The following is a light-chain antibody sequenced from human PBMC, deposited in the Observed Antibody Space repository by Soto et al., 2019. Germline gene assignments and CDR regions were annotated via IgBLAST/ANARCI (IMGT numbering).Light chain of an antibody. Sequence: EIVMTQSPATLSVSPGERATLSCRASQSVDSKLAWYQQKPGQGPRLLIYGASSRATGIPARFSGSGSGTEFTLTISSLQSEDFATYYCQQSYSTPRTFGQGTKLEIK. CDR1: QSVDSK. V-gene: IGKV3-15*01. CDR2: GAS. CDR3: QQSYSTPRT. J-gene: IGKJ2*01.